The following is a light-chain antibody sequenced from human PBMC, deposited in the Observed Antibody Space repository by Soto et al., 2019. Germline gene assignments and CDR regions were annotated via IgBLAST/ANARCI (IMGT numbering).Light chain of an antibody. CDR2: AAS. Sequence: DIPMTQSPSSVSAPVGDRVTITCRASQGVGSWLAWYQQKPGKAPKLLIFAASSLQSGVPSRFSGSGSGTEFTLTISSLQPEDVASYYCQQANSFPWTFGQGTEVEIK. CDR1: QGVGSW. J-gene: IGKJ1*01. V-gene: IGKV1-12*01. CDR3: QQANSFPWT.